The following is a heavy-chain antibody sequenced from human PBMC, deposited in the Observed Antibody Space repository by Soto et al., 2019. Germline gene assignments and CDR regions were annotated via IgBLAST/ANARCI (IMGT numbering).Heavy chain of an antibody. CDR2: MNPNSGNT. CDR1: GYTFTSYD. Sequence: QVQLVQSGAEVKKPGASVKVSCKASGYTFTSYDINWVRQATGQGLEWMGWMNPNSGNTGYAQKFQGRVTMTRNTSIRTAYRERSSLRSEDTAVYYCARAPRSDFWSGYLDSYFDYWGQGTLVTVSS. J-gene: IGHJ4*02. D-gene: IGHD3-3*01. V-gene: IGHV1-8*01. CDR3: ARAPRSDFWSGYLDSYFDY.